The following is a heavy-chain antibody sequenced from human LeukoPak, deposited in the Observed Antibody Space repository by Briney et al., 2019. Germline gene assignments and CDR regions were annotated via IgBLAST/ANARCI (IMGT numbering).Heavy chain of an antibody. CDR3: ARSGLTDAFDI. V-gene: IGHV1-2*02. D-gene: IGHD3-10*01. CDR2: INPHSGGT. CDR1: GYTFIGYY. J-gene: IGHJ3*02. Sequence: GASVKVSCKASGYTFIGYYIHWVRQAPGQGLEWMGWINPHSGGTNYAQRFQGRVTMTRDTSISTAYMELSRLRSDDTAVYYCARSGLTDAFDIWGQGTMVTVSS.